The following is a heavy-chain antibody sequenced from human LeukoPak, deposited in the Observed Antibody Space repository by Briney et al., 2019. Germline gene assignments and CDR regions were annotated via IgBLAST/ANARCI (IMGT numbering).Heavy chain of an antibody. CDR1: GYTFTGYY. V-gene: IGHV1-2*06. J-gene: IGHJ4*02. Sequence: GASVKVSCEASGYTFTGYYMHWVRQAPGQGLEWMGRINPNSGGTNYAQKFQGRVTMTRDMSISTAYMELSRLRSDDTAVYYCAINPTTGTTTPFDYWGQGTLVTVSS. CDR2: INPNSGGT. CDR3: AINPTTGTTTPFDY. D-gene: IGHD1-1*01.